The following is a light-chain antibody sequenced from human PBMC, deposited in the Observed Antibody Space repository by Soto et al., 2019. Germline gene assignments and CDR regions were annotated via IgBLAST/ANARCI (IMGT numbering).Light chain of an antibody. CDR2: GAS. Sequence: EIVLTKSPGTLSLSPGERATLSCRASQSVSRNYLVWYQQKPGQAPRLLIYGASSRATVIPDRFSGSGSGTDFPLTISKLEPEYFAVYYCQQSGSSPWTFGQGNKVEL. CDR3: QQSGSSPWT. CDR1: QSVSRNY. J-gene: IGKJ1*01. V-gene: IGKV3-20*01.